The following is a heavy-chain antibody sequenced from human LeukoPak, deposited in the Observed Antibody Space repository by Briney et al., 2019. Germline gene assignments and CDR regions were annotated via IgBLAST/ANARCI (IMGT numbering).Heavy chain of an antibody. CDR2: IYYSGST. CDR3: ARRIDSWGLYSSPHYYMDI. D-gene: IGHD6-13*01. CDR1: GGSISSYF. V-gene: IGHV4-59*01. Sequence: SETLSLTCTVSGGSISSYFWNWIRQPPGKGLEWIGYIYYSGSTNYNPSLKTRVTISVDTSKNQFSLKLSSVTAADTAVYYCARRIDSWGLYSSPHYYMDIWGKGTTVTVSS. J-gene: IGHJ6*03.